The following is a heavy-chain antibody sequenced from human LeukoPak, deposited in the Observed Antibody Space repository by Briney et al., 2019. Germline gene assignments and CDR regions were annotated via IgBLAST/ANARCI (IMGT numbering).Heavy chain of an antibody. D-gene: IGHD2-2*01. CDR3: AKGGRYCSSTSCWENWFDP. CDR2: ISGSDGST. CDR1: GFTFSSYA. Sequence: GGSLRLSCAASGFTFSSYAMSWVRQAPGKGLEWVSAISGSDGSTYYADSVKGWFTISRDNSKNTLYLQMNSLRAEDTAVYYCAKGGRYCSSTSCWENWFDPWGQGTLVTVSS. J-gene: IGHJ5*02. V-gene: IGHV3-23*01.